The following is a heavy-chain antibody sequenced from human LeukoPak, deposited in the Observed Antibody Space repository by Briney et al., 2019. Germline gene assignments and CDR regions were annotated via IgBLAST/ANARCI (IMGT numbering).Heavy chain of an antibody. CDR2: ITADGTDK. J-gene: IGHJ4*02. D-gene: IGHD1-26*01. V-gene: IGHV3-48*03. CDR1: VFTFASYE. CDR3: ARAVKWELPDY. Sequence: GGSLRLSCVASVFTFASYEMNWIRQAPGKGLEWVSYITADGTDKYDADSVKGRFTISRDNAKNSLYRQMNNLRGDDTAIYYSARAVKWELPDYWGQGTLVTVSS.